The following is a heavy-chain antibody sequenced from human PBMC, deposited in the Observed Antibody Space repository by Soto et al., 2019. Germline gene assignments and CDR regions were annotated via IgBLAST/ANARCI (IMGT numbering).Heavy chain of an antibody. J-gene: IGHJ4*02. V-gene: IGHV3-23*01. CDR3: ARSEMTYNWNE. Sequence: EVQLLESGGDLVQPGGSRRLACVSSGFTFRGDSMSRVRQAPGKGLAWVSSVSGSGEMAHYADSVKGRFTISRDNSKNMLYLHMESRRVDDKAVYDCARSEMTYNWNEWGQGTLVTVSS. CDR2: VSGSGEMA. D-gene: IGHD1-20*01. CDR1: GFTFRGDS.